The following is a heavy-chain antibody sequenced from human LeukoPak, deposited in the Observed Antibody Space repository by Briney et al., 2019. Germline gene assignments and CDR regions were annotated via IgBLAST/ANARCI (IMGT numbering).Heavy chain of an antibody. CDR2: SNPNSGDT. V-gene: IGHV1-2*02. Sequence: GASVKVSCKASGYTFTYYYLHWVRQAPGQGFEWMGWSNPNSGDTNYAQKFQGRVTMTRDTSISTAHMEMSRLRSDDTAVYYCARATFLYCSSTTCLFDYWGQGTLVTVSS. CDR3: ARATFLYCSSTTCLFDY. D-gene: IGHD2-2*01. CDR1: GYTFTYYY. J-gene: IGHJ4*02.